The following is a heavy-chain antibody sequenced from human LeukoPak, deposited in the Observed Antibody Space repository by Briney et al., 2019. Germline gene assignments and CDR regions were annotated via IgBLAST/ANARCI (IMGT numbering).Heavy chain of an antibody. CDR1: GGTFTIYA. CDR2: IIPILGIA. J-gene: IGHJ6*02. V-gene: IGHV1-69*04. CDR3: ARDIAVYGGDYYYGMDV. Sequence: GASLSVSSTASGGTFTIYAISWVRQTPGQRREWMGRIIPILGIANYAKQFQGRVTITADKSTSTAYMELSSLRSEDTAVYYCARDIAVYGGDYYYGMDVWGQGTTVTVSS. D-gene: IGHD6-19*01.